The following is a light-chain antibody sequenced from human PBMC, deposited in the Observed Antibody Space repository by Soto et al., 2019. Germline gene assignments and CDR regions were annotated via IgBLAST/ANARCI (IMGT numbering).Light chain of an antibody. CDR2: FAS. V-gene: IGKV3-15*01. CDR1: YSISTK. J-gene: IGKJ2*01. Sequence: TQSPATLSVSPGERATLSCRASYSISTKLAWYQQKPGQAPRLLISFASTRAAGIPARFSSSGSGTEFTLTISCLQSEDFAVYYCQQFYDWYTFGQGTKVEIK. CDR3: QQFYDWYT.